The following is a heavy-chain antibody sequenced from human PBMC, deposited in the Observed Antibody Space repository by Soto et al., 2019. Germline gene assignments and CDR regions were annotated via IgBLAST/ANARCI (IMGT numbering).Heavy chain of an antibody. Sequence: PGESLKLSCKGSGFSFTKYWIGWLRQMPGKGLEWMAIIYPDESDTRYSPSFQGQVTISADKSIHTAYLQWSFVKALDPAMYYFTRPKNNVVDYWGQGTLDTVTS. CDR3: TRPKNNVVDY. D-gene: IGHD1-1*01. CDR1: GFSFTKYW. J-gene: IGHJ4*02. V-gene: IGHV5-51*01. CDR2: IYPDESDT.